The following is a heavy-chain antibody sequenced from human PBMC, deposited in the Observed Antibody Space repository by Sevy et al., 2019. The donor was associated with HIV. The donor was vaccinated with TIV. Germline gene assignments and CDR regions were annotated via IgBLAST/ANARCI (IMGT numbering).Heavy chain of an antibody. Sequence: ASVKVSCKVSGYIFTELSMHWVRQAPGKGLEWMGGFDPEDGETIYAQKFQGRVTMTEDTSTDTTYMDLSSLRSEDTAVYYCATDSVLLNRRYYDSSGYYLHYWGQGTLVTVSS. V-gene: IGHV1-24*01. CDR2: FDPEDGET. J-gene: IGHJ4*02. CDR3: ATDSVLLNRRYYDSSGYYLHY. CDR1: GYIFTELS. D-gene: IGHD3-22*01.